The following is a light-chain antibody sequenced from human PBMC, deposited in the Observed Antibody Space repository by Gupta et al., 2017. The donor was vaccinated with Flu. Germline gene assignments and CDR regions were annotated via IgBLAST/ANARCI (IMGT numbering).Light chain of an antibody. Sequence: QSALTQPASVSGSPGQSITISCTGTSRDVGAYNYVSWYQQHPGKAPKLMIYEVTTRPSGVSDRFSGSKSDNTASLTISGLQAEDEADYYCNSYTASGTLVFGGGTRLTVL. V-gene: IGLV2-14*03. J-gene: IGLJ3*02. CDR1: SRDVGAYNY. CDR3: NSYTASGTLV. CDR2: EVT.